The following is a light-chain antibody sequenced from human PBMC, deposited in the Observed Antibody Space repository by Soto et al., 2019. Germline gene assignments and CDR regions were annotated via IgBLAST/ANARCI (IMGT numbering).Light chain of an antibody. V-gene: IGKV3-20*01. Sequence: EIVLTQSPGTLSLSAGERATLSCRAGQSISSNYLAWYQQKPGQAPRLLIYGASSRATDIPDRFSGGGSGTDFTLTVNRLEPEDFAVYYCQQYCTSPFTFGPGTRVDIK. CDR1: QSISSNY. CDR2: GAS. J-gene: IGKJ3*01. CDR3: QQYCTSPFT.